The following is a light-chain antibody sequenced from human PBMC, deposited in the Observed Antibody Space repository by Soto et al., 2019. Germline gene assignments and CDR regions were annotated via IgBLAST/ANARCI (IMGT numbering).Light chain of an antibody. CDR2: DNN. CDR1: SSNIGNNY. Sequence: QSVLTQPPSVSAAPGQKVTISCSGSSSNIGNNYVSWYQQLLGTAPKLLIYDNNKRPSGIPDRISGSKSGTSATLAITGLQTGDEADYYCGTWDSSLSAGVFGGGTKVTV. CDR3: GTWDSSLSAGV. J-gene: IGLJ2*01. V-gene: IGLV1-51*01.